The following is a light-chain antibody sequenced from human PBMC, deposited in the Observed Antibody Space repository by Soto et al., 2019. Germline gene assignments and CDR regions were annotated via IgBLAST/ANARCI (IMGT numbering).Light chain of an antibody. V-gene: IGKV3-20*01. CDR3: QHYGRSPS. J-gene: IGKJ1*01. CDR1: QIIGSAY. CDR2: GAS. Sequence: ETTLTQSPDTLSLSPGEGATLSCRASQIIGSAYLAWYQQKPGQAPRLLIFGASTSATGTPHRFSGSGSGTDFTLTISALESEDVAVYYCQHYGRSPSFGQGTKVEIK.